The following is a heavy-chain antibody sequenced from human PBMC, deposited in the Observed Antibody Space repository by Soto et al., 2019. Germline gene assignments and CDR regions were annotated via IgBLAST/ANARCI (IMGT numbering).Heavy chain of an antibody. V-gene: IGHV3-21*01. CDR3: AGVRELRYLIHLGGGPRGLFDP. D-gene: IGHD1-7*01. CDR1: GFTFSSYS. J-gene: IGHJ5*02. CDR2: ISSSSSYI. Sequence: GGSLRLSCAASGFTFSSYSMNWVRQAPGKGLEWVSSISSSSSYIYYADSVKGRFTISRDNAKNSLYLQMNSLRAEDTAVYYCAGVRELRYLIHLGGGPRGLFDPWGQGTLVTVSS.